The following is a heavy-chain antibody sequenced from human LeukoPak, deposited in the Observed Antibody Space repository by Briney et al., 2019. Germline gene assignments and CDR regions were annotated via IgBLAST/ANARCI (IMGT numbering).Heavy chain of an antibody. J-gene: IGHJ1*01. CDR2: ISGSGGST. D-gene: IGHD3-22*01. Sequence: GGSLRLSCAASGFTFSSYAMSWVRQAPGKGLEWVSAISGSGGSTYYADSVKGRFTISRDNSKNTLYLQMNSLRAEDTAVYYCAKDLANYYDSSRYGAEYFQHWGQGTLVTVSS. CDR1: GFTFSSYA. V-gene: IGHV3-23*01. CDR3: AKDLANYYDSSRYGAEYFQH.